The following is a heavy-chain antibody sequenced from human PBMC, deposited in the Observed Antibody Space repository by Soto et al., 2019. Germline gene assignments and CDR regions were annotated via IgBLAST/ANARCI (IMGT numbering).Heavy chain of an antibody. D-gene: IGHD3-22*01. J-gene: IGHJ4*02. CDR3: ASPDYYDSSGYGYPLDY. V-gene: IGHV1-18*01. CDR2: ISAYNGNT. Sequence: ASVKVSCKASGYTFTSYGISWVRQAPGQGLEWMGWISAYNGNTNYAQKLQGRVTMTTDTYTSTAYMELRSLRSDDTAVYYCASPDYYDSSGYGYPLDYWGQGTLVTVSS. CDR1: GYTFTSYG.